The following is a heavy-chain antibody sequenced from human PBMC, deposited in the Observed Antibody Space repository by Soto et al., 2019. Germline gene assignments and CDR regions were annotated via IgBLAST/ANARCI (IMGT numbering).Heavy chain of an antibody. Sequence: SETLSLTCAVYGRSFSGYYWSWIRQPPGKGLEWIGEINHSGSTNYNPSLKSRVTISVDTSKNQFSLKLSSVTAADTAVYYCARGRLGIRYYYYGMDVWGQGTTVTVSS. CDR1: GRSFSGYY. D-gene: IGHD7-27*01. V-gene: IGHV4-34*01. CDR3: ARGRLGIRYYYYGMDV. CDR2: INHSGST. J-gene: IGHJ6*02.